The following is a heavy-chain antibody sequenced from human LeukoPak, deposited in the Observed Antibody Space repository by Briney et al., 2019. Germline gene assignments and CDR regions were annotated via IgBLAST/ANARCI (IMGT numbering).Heavy chain of an antibody. D-gene: IGHD2-2*01. Sequence: SVKVSCKASGGTFSSYAISWVRQAPGQGLEWMGGIIPIFGTANYAQKFQGRVTITTDESMSTAYMELSSLRSEDTAVYYCEAKYCSSTSCSHWGQGTLVTVSS. J-gene: IGHJ4*02. CDR3: EAKYCSSTSCSH. V-gene: IGHV1-69*05. CDR2: IIPIFGTA. CDR1: GGTFSSYA.